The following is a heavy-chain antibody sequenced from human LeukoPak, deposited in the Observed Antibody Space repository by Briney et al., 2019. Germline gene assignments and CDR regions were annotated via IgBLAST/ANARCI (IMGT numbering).Heavy chain of an antibody. CDR2: IWYDGSNK. V-gene: IGHV3-33*01. D-gene: IGHD3-10*01. CDR3: ARYGTYGSGSYSAYGMDV. CDR1: GFTFSIYG. Sequence: PGGSLRLSCAASGFTFSIYGMHWVRQAPGKGLEWVAVIWYDGSNKYYADSVKGRFTISRDNSKNTLYLQMNSLRAEYTAVYYCARYGTYGSGSYSAYGMDVGGQGTTVRV. J-gene: IGHJ6*02.